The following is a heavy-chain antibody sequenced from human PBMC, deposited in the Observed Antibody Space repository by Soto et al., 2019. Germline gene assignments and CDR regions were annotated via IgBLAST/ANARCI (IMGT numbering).Heavy chain of an antibody. CDR2: ITGSGGDT. CDR3: AKEWVYSSGWSFDY. Sequence: PGGSLRLSCAASGFTFSSYAMSWVRQAPGMGLEWVSTITGSGGDTYYADSVKGRFTISRHNSKNTLYLQMNSLRAEDTAVYYCAKEWVYSSGWSFDYWGQGTLVTVSS. D-gene: IGHD3-22*01. J-gene: IGHJ4*02. V-gene: IGHV3-23*01. CDR1: GFTFSSYA.